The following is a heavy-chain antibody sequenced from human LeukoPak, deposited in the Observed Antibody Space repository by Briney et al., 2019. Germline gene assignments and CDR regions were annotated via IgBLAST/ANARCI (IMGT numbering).Heavy chain of an antibody. Sequence: SETLSLTCTVSGGSISSYYWSWIRQPAGKGLEWIGRIYTSGSTNYNPSLKSRVTMSVDTSKNQFSLKLSSVTAADTAVYYCARDGKGYGDKDAFDIWGQGTMVTVSS. D-gene: IGHD4-23*01. CDR1: GGSISSYY. CDR2: IYTSGST. V-gene: IGHV4-4*07. CDR3: ARDGKGYGDKDAFDI. J-gene: IGHJ3*02.